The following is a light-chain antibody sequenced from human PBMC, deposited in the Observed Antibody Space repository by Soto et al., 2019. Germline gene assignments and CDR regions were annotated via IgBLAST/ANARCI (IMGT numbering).Light chain of an antibody. CDR1: SSDVGGYYS. Sequence: QSVLTQPASVSGSPGQSITIPCTGTSSDVGGYYSVSWYQQYPGKAPTLMIYDVSNRPFGVSDRFSGSKSGNTASLTISGLQPEDEADYYCSSYTGTTTRVAFGGGTKVTVL. J-gene: IGLJ2*01. CDR2: DVS. V-gene: IGLV2-14*01. CDR3: SSYTGTTTRVA.